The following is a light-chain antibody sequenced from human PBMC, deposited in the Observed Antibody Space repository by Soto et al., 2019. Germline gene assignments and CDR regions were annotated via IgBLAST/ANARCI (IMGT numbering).Light chain of an antibody. CDR2: GAS. CDR1: QSVSSTY. CDR3: QQYESSPTT. V-gene: IGKV3-20*01. J-gene: IGKJ4*01. Sequence: EIVLTQSPGTLSLSPGERATLSCRASQSVSSTYLAWYQQKPGQAPRLLIYGASSRATGIPDRFSGSGSGTDFTLNISRLEPEDCAVYYCQQYESSPTTFGGGTKVEIK.